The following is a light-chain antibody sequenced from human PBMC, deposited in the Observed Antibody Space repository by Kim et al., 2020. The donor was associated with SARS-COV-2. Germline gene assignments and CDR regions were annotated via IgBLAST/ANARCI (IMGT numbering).Light chain of an antibody. V-gene: IGLV4-69*01. Sequence: ASVKLTCTRSSGYSSYDITWHQQQPEKGPRYWMKLNSDGSHIKGDGIPDRFSGSSSGAERYLTISNLQSEDEADYYCHTWATAIVFGGGTKLTVL. CDR3: HTWATAIV. CDR2: LNSDGSH. J-gene: IGLJ2*01. CDR1: SGYSSYD.